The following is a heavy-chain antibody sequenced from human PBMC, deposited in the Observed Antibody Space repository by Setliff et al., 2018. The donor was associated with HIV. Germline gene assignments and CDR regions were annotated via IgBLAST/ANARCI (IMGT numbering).Heavy chain of an antibody. CDR2: VYYRGGT. Sequence: PSETLSLTCAVSAGSISGNTYWGWIRQPPGKGLEWIGSVYYRGGTYYNPSLESRVAISADTSKNQVSLQLSSVTAADTAVYYCASHIAVGPLGYFDYWGQGTPVTVSS. CDR1: AGSISGNTY. V-gene: IGHV4-39*01. CDR3: ASHIAVGPLGYFDY. J-gene: IGHJ4*02. D-gene: IGHD6-19*01.